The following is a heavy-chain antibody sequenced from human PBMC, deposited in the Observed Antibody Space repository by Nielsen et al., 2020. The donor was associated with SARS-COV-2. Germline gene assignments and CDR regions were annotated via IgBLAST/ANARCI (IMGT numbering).Heavy chain of an antibody. CDR1: GFTFSSYS. CDR2: ISSSSSTI. V-gene: IGHV3-48*04. CDR3: ARESVWYYYGSGSYPPYYYFDY. Sequence: GESLKISCAASGFTFSSYSMNWVRQAPGKGLEWVSYISSSSSTIYYADSVKGRFTISRDNAKNSLYLQMNSLRAEDTAVYYCARESVWYYYGSGSYPPYYYFDYWGQGTLVTVSS. J-gene: IGHJ4*02. D-gene: IGHD3-10*01.